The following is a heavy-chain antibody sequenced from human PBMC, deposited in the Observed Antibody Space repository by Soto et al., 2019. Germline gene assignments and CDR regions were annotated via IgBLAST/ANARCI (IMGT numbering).Heavy chain of an antibody. CDR2: INAGNGNT. J-gene: IGHJ3*02. CDR1: GYTFTSYA. V-gene: IGHV1-3*01. CDR3: ARTTYCSGGSCYSAFDI. D-gene: IGHD2-15*01. Sequence: GASVKVSCKASGYTFTSYAMHWVRQAPGQRLEWMGWINAGNGNTKYAQKLQGRVTMTTDTSTSTAYMELRSLRSDDTAVYYCARTTYCSGGSCYSAFDIWGQGTMVTVSS.